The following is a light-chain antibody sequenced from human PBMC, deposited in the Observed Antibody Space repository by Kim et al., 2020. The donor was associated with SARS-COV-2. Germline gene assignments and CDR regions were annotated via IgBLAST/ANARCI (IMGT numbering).Light chain of an antibody. Sequence: ASVGDSVTITCQASQGTTSSFAWYQQKPGEAPKLLIFETSILQDGVPSRFAGRRSGTEFTLTINSLQPEDSATYYCQQLSATPLTFGGGTKVDIK. J-gene: IGKJ4*01. CDR2: ETS. CDR3: QQLSATPLT. CDR1: QGTTSS. V-gene: IGKV1-9*01.